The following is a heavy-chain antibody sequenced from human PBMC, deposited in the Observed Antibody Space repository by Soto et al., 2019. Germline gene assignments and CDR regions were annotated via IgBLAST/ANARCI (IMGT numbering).Heavy chain of an antibody. Sequence: GASVKVSCKASGYTFTGHYMHWVRQAPGQGLEWMGWINPNSGGTKYAQKFQGWVTMTRDTSISTAYMELNRLRSDDTAVYYCTRDYYGSGSYLNYWGQGTPVTVS. CDR1: GYTFTGHY. D-gene: IGHD3-10*01. J-gene: IGHJ4*02. CDR3: TRDYYGSGSYLNY. CDR2: INPNSGGT. V-gene: IGHV1-2*04.